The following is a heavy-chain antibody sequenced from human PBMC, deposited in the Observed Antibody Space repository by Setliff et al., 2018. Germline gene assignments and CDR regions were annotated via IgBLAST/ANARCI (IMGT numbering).Heavy chain of an antibody. CDR1: GGSISTYY. J-gene: IGHJ3*02. Sequence: SETLSLTCSVSGGSISTYYWSWIRQPPGMGLEWIGNINYSGNSNYIPSLKSRVTISVDTPKNQFSLKLSSVTAADTAVYYCARDTRVRDSSSVPSDTFDIWGRGAIVTVSS. CDR3: ARDTRVRDSSSVPSDTFDI. D-gene: IGHD2-15*01. V-gene: IGHV4-59*01. CDR2: INYSGNS.